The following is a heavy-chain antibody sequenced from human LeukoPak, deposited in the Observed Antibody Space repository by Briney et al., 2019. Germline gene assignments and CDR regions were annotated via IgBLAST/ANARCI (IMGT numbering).Heavy chain of an antibody. CDR2: IYHSGRT. D-gene: IGHD1-14*01. Sequence: SQTLSLTCAVSGGSISSGGYSWSWLRQPPGKGLEWVGYIYHSGRTYYNPSLKSRVTISVDRSKNQFSLKLSSVTAADTAVYYCARTENPGWYFDLWGRGTLVTVSS. J-gene: IGHJ2*01. CDR3: ARTENPGWYFDL. V-gene: IGHV4-30-2*01. CDR1: GGSISSGGYS.